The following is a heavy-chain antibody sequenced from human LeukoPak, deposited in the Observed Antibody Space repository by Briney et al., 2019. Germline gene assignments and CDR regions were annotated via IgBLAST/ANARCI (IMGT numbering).Heavy chain of an antibody. J-gene: IGHJ4*02. CDR2: IYTSGST. CDR1: GGSISSYY. D-gene: IGHD3-3*01. V-gene: IGHV4-4*07. CDR3: ARXXXXXXVXPTFFDY. Sequence: SETLSLTCTVSGGSISSYYWSWIRQPAGKGLECIGRIYTSGSTNYNPSLKSRVTMSVDTSKNQFSLKLNSVTAADTAAYYCARXXXXXXVXPTFFDYWGQGTLVTVSS.